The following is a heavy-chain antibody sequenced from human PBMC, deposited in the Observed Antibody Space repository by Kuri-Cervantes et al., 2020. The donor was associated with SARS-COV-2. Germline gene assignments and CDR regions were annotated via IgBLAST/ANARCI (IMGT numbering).Heavy chain of an antibody. CDR2: IYYSGST. D-gene: IGHD2-2*01. CDR3: ARDLPGLYYAMDV. Sequence: SETLSLTCTVAGGSISGQYCNWIRQSAGKGLEWIGRIYYSGSTNYNPSLKSRSTMSVETSKNEFSLRLSSVTAADTAVYYCARDLPGLYYAMDVWGQGTTVTVSS. CDR1: GGSISGQY. V-gene: IGHV4-4*07. J-gene: IGHJ6*02.